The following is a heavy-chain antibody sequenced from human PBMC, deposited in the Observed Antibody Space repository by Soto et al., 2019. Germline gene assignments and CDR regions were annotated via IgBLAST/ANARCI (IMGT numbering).Heavy chain of an antibody. CDR1: GYTFTDYA. V-gene: IGHV1-3*01. Sequence: QVQLAQSGAEVRKPGASVKISCEASGYTFTDYAIHWVRQAPGQRFEWMGWINAGNGDTKFSRRVQGRVSISRDISASTVYMELSSLTPEDTAVYYCTRDLTELSTSYPFDCWGQGTLVTVSP. CDR2: INAGNGDT. CDR3: TRDLTELSTSYPFDC. J-gene: IGHJ4*02. D-gene: IGHD6-6*01.